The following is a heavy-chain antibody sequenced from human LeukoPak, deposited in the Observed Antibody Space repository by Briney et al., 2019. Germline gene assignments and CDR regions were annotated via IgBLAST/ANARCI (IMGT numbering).Heavy chain of an antibody. Sequence: ASVKVSCKASGYTFTNYDINWVRQATGQGLEWMGYKNPNSGNSAYAQKFQGRVTITTGESTSTAYMELSSLRSEDTAVYYCARLMTTYSSGHDPWGQGTLVTVSS. V-gene: IGHV1-8*01. CDR2: KNPNSGNS. CDR1: GYTFTNYD. CDR3: ARLMTTYSSGHDP. D-gene: IGHD6-19*01. J-gene: IGHJ5*02.